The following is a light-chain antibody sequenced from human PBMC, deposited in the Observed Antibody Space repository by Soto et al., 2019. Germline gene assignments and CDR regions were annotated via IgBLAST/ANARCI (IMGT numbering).Light chain of an antibody. CDR1: SSAVGGYNS. CDR3: NSYTHSATWV. J-gene: IGLJ3*02. Sequence: QSALTQPASVSGSPGQSITISCTGSSSAVGGYNSVSWYQQHPGNAPKLMIYDVTNRPSGISNRFSGSKSGNTASLTVSGLQAEDEAYYYCNSYTHSATWVFGGGTKVTAL. CDR2: DVT. V-gene: IGLV2-14*03.